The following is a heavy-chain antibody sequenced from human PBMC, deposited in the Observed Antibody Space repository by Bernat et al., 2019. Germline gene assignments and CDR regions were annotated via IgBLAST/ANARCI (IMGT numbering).Heavy chain of an antibody. Sequence: QLQLQETGPGLVKPSETLSLTCTVSGGPISSNAYYWGWIRQPPGKGLEWIGSIFYSGTTYYNPSLKTRVTISVDTSKNQFSLKLSSVTAADTAVYYCARLIQEYSSSWTPSWFDPWGQGTLVTVSS. V-gene: IGHV4-39*01. CDR1: GGPISSNAYY. CDR3: ARLIQEYSSSWTPSWFDP. J-gene: IGHJ5*02. CDR2: IFYSGTT. D-gene: IGHD6-13*01.